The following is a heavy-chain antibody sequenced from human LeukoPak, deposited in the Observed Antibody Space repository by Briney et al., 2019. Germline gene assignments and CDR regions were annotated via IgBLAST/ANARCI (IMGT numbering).Heavy chain of an antibody. CDR3: TTYGDSGSKDMDV. Sequence: GGSLRLSCAASGFTFSGSAIHWVRQASGKGLEWIGRIKSKASNYATAYAASVKGRFTISRDDSKNTADLQMNSLKTEDTAVYYCTTYGDSGSKDMDVWGKGTTVTVSS. CDR2: IKSKASNYAT. V-gene: IGHV3-73*01. D-gene: IGHD4-17*01. CDR1: GFTFSGSA. J-gene: IGHJ6*04.